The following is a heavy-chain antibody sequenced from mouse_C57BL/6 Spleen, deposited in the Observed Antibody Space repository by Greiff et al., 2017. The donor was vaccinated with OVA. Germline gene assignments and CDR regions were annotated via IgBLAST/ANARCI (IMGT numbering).Heavy chain of an antibody. Sequence: QVQLQQSGPELVKPGASVKISCKASGYAFSSSWMNWVKQRPGKGLEWIGRIYPGDGDTNYNGKFKGKATLTADKSSSTAYMQLSSLTSEDSAVYFCAREEPANCDYWGQGTTLTVSS. CDR3: AREEPANCDY. J-gene: IGHJ2*01. CDR2: IYPGDGDT. CDR1: GYAFSSSW. V-gene: IGHV1-82*01.